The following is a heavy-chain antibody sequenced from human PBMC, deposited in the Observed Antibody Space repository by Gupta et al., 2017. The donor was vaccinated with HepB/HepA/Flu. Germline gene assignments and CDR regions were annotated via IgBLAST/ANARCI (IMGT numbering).Heavy chain of an antibody. CDR2: ISGSGGST. D-gene: IGHD6-19*01. CDR1: LIYGSYA. Sequence: LIYGSYAMSWVRQAPGKGLEWVSAISGSGGSTYYADSVKGRFTISRDNSKNTLYLQMNSLRAEDTAVYYCAKVKQWPLEIDYWGQGTLVTVSS. CDR3: AKVKQWPLEIDY. V-gene: IGHV3-23*01. J-gene: IGHJ4*02.